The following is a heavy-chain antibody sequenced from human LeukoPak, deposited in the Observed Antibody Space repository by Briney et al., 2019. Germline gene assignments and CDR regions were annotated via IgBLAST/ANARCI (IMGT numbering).Heavy chain of an antibody. V-gene: IGHV5-10-1*01. Sequence: GESLKISCKGSGYSFTSYWISWVRQMPGKGLEWMGRIDPSDSYTNYSPSFQGHVTISADKSIRTAHLQWSSLKASDTAMYYCARAWIQLWSNMDVWGKGTTVTVSS. CDR1: GYSFTSYW. D-gene: IGHD5-18*01. J-gene: IGHJ6*04. CDR2: IDPSDSYT. CDR3: ARAWIQLWSNMDV.